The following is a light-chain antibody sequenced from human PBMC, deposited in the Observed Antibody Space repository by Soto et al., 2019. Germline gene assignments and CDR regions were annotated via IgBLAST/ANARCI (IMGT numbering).Light chain of an antibody. V-gene: IGKV3-20*01. J-gene: IGKJ4*01. Sequence: EIALTHAPYALSMSPCNRATLSCRASQSVTSYLAWYQQKPGQAPRLLIYGASSRATGIQDRFSGSGSGTDFTLTISRLEPEDFAVYYYQQYRSATPLTFGRGTKVEIK. CDR1: QSVTSY. CDR2: GAS. CDR3: QQYRSATPLT.